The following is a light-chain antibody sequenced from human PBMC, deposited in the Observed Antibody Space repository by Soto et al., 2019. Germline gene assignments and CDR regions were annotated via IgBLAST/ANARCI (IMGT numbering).Light chain of an antibody. CDR2: WAS. V-gene: IGKV4-1*01. J-gene: IGKJ3*01. CDR3: QQYYSTPFT. CDR1: QNLLYSANNKDY. Sequence: DFVMTQSPDSLAVSLGERATINCKSSQNLLYSANNKDYLAWYQHKPGQPPKLLIYWASARESGVPDRFSGSGSGTDFTLTISSLQAEDLAVYFCQQYYSTPFTFGPGTKVAIK.